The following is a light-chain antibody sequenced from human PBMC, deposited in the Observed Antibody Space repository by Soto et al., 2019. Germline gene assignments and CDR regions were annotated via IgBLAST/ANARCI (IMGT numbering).Light chain of an antibody. Sequence: EIAMTQSPSTLSVSAWDRATLSHRASQSVEHDLAWYQQKPGQPPRLLIYDASTRATGIPARFSGSQSGTEFTLTISSLLSEDFAVYSCQQYNNWTLTFGGGTKVDIK. V-gene: IGKV3D-15*01. J-gene: IGKJ4*01. CDR1: QSVEHD. CDR2: DAS. CDR3: QQYNNWTLT.